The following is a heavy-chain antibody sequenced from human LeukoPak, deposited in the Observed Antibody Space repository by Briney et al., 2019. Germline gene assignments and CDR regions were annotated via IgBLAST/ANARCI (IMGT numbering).Heavy chain of an antibody. CDR1: GFTFSSYA. Sequence: PGESLRLSCAASGFTFSSYAMSWVRQVPGKGLEWVSGISGSGGSTYYADSVKGRFTISRDTSRNTLYLQMNGLRAEDTAIYYCAKTYCSTTRCLSWGNDYWGQGTLVTVSS. CDR2: ISGSGGST. D-gene: IGHD2-2*01. J-gene: IGHJ4*02. CDR3: AKTYCSTTRCLSWGNDY. V-gene: IGHV3-23*01.